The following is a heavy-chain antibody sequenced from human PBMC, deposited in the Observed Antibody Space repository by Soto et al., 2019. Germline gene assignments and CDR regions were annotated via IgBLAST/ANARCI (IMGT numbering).Heavy chain of an antibody. D-gene: IGHD3-9*01. CDR3: ARDPDILEYYYYGMDV. J-gene: IGHJ6*02. Sequence: ASVKVSCKASGYTFTSYAMHWVRQAPGQRLEWMGWINAGNGNTKYSQKFQGRVTITRDTSASTAYMELSSLRSEDTAVYYCARDPDILEYYYYGMDVWGQGTTVTVSS. CDR1: GYTFTSYA. CDR2: INAGNGNT. V-gene: IGHV1-3*01.